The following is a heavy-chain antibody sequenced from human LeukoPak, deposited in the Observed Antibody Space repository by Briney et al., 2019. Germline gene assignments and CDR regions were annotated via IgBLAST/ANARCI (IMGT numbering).Heavy chain of an antibody. J-gene: IGHJ5*02. D-gene: IGHD3-9*01. V-gene: IGHV5-51*01. CDR2: NYPGDSDT. CDR1: GYSFTSYW. Sequence: GESLKISCKGSGYSFTSYWIGWVRQMPGKGLEWMGINYPGDSDTRYSPSFQGQVTISADKSISTAYLQWSSLKASDTAMYYCATITTYYDILTGYYTNWLDPWGQRTLVTVSS. CDR3: ATITTYYDILTGYYTNWLDP.